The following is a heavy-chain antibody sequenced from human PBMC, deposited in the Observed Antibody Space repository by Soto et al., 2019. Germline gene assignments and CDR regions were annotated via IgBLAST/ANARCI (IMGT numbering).Heavy chain of an antibody. Sequence: PGESLKISCKGSGYSFTSYWIGWVRQMPGKGLEWMGIIYPGDSDTRYSPSFQGQVTISADKSISTAYLQWSSLKASDTAMYYCARPQSLSGPLYYYDSSGRPNDAFDIWGQGTMVTVSS. D-gene: IGHD3-22*01. V-gene: IGHV5-51*01. J-gene: IGHJ3*02. CDR1: GYSFTSYW. CDR2: IYPGDSDT. CDR3: ARPQSLSGPLYYYDSSGRPNDAFDI.